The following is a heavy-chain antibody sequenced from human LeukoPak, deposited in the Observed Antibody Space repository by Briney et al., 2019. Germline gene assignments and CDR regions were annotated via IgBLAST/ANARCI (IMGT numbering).Heavy chain of an antibody. CDR2: INPNSGGT. D-gene: IGHD6-13*01. J-gene: IGHJ6*03. V-gene: IGHV1-2*02. CDR1: GYTFTGYY. Sequence: ASVKVSCKASGYTFTGYYMQWVRQAPGQGLEWMGWINPNSGGTNYAQKFQGRVTMTRDTSISTAYMELSRLRSDDTAVYYCARVIAAQKTYYYYMDVWGKGTTVTVSS. CDR3: ARVIAAQKTYYYYMDV.